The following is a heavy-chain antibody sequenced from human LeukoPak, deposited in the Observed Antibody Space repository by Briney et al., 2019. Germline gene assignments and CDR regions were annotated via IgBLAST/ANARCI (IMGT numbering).Heavy chain of an antibody. CDR2: ICHSGST. CDR1: GGSISSGGYS. Sequence: SETLSLTCAVSGGSISSGGYSWSWIRQPPGKGLEWIGYICHSGSTYYNPSLKSRVTISVDRSKNQFSLKLSSVTAADTAVYYCARARNYGSGSYYKYYFDYWGQGTLVTVSS. CDR3: ARARNYGSGSYYKYYFDY. V-gene: IGHV4-30-2*01. J-gene: IGHJ4*02. D-gene: IGHD3-10*01.